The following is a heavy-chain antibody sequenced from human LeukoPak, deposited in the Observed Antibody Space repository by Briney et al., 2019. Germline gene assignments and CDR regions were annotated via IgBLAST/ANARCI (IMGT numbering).Heavy chain of an antibody. Sequence: PGGSLRLSCAASGFTFSSYWMSWVRQAPGKGLEWVSAISGSGGSTYYADSVKGRFTISRDNSKNTLYLQMNSLRAEDTAVYYCAKNYDFWSGPPLPDYWGQGTLVTVSS. D-gene: IGHD3-3*01. CDR1: GFTFSSYW. V-gene: IGHV3-23*01. J-gene: IGHJ4*02. CDR3: AKNYDFWSGPPLPDY. CDR2: ISGSGGST.